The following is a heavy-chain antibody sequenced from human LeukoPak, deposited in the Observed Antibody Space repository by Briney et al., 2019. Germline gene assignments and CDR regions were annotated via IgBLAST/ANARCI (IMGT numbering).Heavy chain of an antibody. V-gene: IGHV4-59*08. Sequence: SETLSLTCTVSGGSITSYYWSWIRQPPGKGLEWIGYIYYSGSTNYDPSLKSRVTVSVDTSKSQFSLRLTSVTAADTAVYYCARHADYGGYLDYWGQGTLVTVSS. J-gene: IGHJ4*02. CDR3: ARHADYGGYLDY. D-gene: IGHD4-23*01. CDR1: GGSITSYY. CDR2: IYYSGST.